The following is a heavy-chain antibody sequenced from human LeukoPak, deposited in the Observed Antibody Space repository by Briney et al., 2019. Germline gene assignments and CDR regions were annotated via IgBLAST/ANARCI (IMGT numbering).Heavy chain of an antibody. Sequence: ASVKVSCKASGYTFTSYDINWVRQAPGQGLEWMGWISASTGSTNYAQKLQGRVTMTTDTSTSTAYMELRSLRSDDTAVYYCARGGQYYDSSGYPADVFDIWGQGTMVTVSS. CDR3: ARGGQYYDSSGYPADVFDI. CDR1: GYTFTSYD. D-gene: IGHD3-22*01. J-gene: IGHJ3*02. CDR2: ISASTGST. V-gene: IGHV1-18*01.